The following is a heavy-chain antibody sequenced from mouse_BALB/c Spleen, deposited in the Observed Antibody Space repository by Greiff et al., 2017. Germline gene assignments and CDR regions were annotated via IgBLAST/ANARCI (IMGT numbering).Heavy chain of an antibody. CDR2: INPSNGRT. D-gene: IGHD2-3*01. Sequence: QVQLQQPGAELVKPGASVKLSCKASGYTFTSYWMHWVKQRPGQGLEWIGEINPSNGRTNYNEKFKSKATLTVDKSSSTAYMQLSSLTSEDSAVYYCARSGDGYYGAMDYRGQGTSVTVSS. CDR3: ARSGDGYYGAMDY. J-gene: IGHJ4*01. CDR1: GYTFTSYW. V-gene: IGHV1S81*02.